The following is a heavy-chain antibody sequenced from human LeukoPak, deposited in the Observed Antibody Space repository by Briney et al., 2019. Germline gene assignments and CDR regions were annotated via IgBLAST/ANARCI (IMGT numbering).Heavy chain of an antibody. Sequence: PSETLSLTCTVSGGSISSYYWSWIRQPPGKGLEWIGYIYYSGSTNYNPSLKSRVTISVDTSKNQFSLNLSSVTAADTAVYYCAGHSPYYYDFDFWGQGALVTVSS. CDR2: IYYSGST. D-gene: IGHD3-22*01. J-gene: IGHJ4*02. V-gene: IGHV4-59*08. CDR1: GGSISSYY. CDR3: AGHSPYYYDFDF.